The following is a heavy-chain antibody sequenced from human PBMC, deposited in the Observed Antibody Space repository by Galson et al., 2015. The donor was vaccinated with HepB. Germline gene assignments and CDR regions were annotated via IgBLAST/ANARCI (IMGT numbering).Heavy chain of an antibody. J-gene: IGHJ4*02. D-gene: IGHD1-14*01. V-gene: IGHV3-7*01. CDR3: ARGGRSTIYYLEF. Sequence: SLRLSCAASRFAFSDYCMSWVRHSPGKGLEWVATIKRDGSEKFYVNSVEGRFTISRDNARYSLYLQMDNVRGEDTAVYFCARGGRSTIYYLEFWGQGTLVSVSS. CDR1: RFAFSDYC. CDR2: IKRDGSEK.